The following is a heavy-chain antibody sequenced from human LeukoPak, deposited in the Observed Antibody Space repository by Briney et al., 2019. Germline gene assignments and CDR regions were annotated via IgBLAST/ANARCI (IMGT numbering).Heavy chain of an antibody. D-gene: IGHD6-19*01. CDR2: ISSSSSYI. V-gene: IGHV3-21*01. CDR3: ARDREQWLVLFDY. J-gene: IGHJ4*02. CDR1: GFTFSSYS. Sequence: GGSLRLSCAASGFTFSSYSMNWVRQAPGKGLEWLSSISSSSSYIYYADSVKGRFTISRDNAKNSLYLQMNSLRAEDTAVYYCARDREQWLVLFDYWGQGTLVTVSS.